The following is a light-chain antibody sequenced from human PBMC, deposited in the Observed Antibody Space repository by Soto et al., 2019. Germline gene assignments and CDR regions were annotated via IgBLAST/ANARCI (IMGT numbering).Light chain of an antibody. V-gene: IGKV1-5*01. CDR1: QSISTS. CDR2: GAS. CDR3: QQYNTNSPWS. J-gene: IGKJ1*01. Sequence: DIQMTQSPSTLSASVGDRVTITCRASQSISTSLAWFQQKPGKAPELLIYGASILESGVPSRFSGSGSGTAFTLTINSLQPDDFATYYCQQYNTNSPWSFGQGTKVEIK.